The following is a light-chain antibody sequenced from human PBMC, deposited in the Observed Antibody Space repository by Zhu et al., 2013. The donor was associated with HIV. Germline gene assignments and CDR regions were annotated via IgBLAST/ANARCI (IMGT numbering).Light chain of an antibody. CDR3: GTWDRSLSAGV. V-gene: IGLV1-51*01. CDR2: DNN. CDR1: SSNIGSNIGNNH. J-gene: IGLJ3*02. Sequence: QSVLTQPPSVSAAPGQKVTISCSGSSSNIGSNIGNNHVSWYQQLPGTAPKLLIYDNNKRPSGIPDRFSGSKSGTSATLVITGLQTGDEADYYCGTWDRSLSAGVFGGGTKLTVL.